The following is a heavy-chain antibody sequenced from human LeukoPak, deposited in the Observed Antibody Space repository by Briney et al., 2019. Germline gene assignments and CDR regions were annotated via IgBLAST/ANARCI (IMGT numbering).Heavy chain of an antibody. J-gene: IGHJ4*02. Sequence: GGSLRLSCAASGFTFSSYSVNWVRQAPGKGLEWVAFIRYDGSNKYYADSVKGRFTISRDNSKNTLYLQMNSLRAEDTAVYYCAKDNLVYYYDSSGSDYWGQGTLVTVSS. CDR3: AKDNLVYYYDSSGSDY. CDR1: GFTFSSYS. CDR2: IRYDGSNK. D-gene: IGHD3-22*01. V-gene: IGHV3-30*02.